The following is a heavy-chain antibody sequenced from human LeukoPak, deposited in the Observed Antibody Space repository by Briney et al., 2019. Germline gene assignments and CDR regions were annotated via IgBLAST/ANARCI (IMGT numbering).Heavy chain of an antibody. CDR1: GFTFSSYG. CDR3: ALGYFDWLSEGYFDY. Sequence: GGSLRLSCAASGFTFSSYGMHWVRQAPGKGLEWVAVISYDGSNKYYADSVKGRFTISRDNSKNTLYLQMNSLRAEDTAVYYCALGYFDWLSEGYFDYWGQGTLVTVS. CDR2: ISYDGSNK. D-gene: IGHD3-9*01. V-gene: IGHV3-30*03. J-gene: IGHJ4*02.